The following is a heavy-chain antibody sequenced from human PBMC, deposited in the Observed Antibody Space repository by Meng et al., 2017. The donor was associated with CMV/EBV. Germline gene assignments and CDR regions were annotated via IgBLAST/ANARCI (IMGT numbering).Heavy chain of an antibody. D-gene: IGHD2-2*01. CDR2: ISSSSSYI. V-gene: IGHV3-21*01. CDR3: ARALDLDSGYCSSTSCYYYYYGMDV. J-gene: IGHJ6*02. Sequence: GESLKISCAASGFTFSSYSMNWVRQAPGKGLEWVSSISSSSSYIYYADSVKGRFTISRDNAKNSLYLQMNSLRAEDTVVYYCARALDLDSGYCSSTSCYYYYYGMDVWGQGTTVTVSS. CDR1: GFTFSSYS.